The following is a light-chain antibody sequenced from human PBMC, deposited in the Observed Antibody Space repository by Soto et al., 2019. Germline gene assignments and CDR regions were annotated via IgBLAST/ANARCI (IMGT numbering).Light chain of an antibody. CDR1: SSDVGGYTY. Sequence: QSVVAQPACVSGSPRQSITISCTGASSDVGGYTYVSWYQQHPGKAPKLMIYEVNNRPSGVSNRFSGSKSGNTASLTISGLQAEDEADYYCSSYTSSNTLYVFGTGTKVTAL. J-gene: IGLJ1*01. V-gene: IGLV2-14*01. CDR2: EVN. CDR3: SSYTSSNTLYV.